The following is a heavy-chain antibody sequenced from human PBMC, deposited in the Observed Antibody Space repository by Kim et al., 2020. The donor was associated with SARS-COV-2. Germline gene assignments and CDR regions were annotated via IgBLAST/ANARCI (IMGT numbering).Heavy chain of an antibody. CDR3: ARGPGYSSSWYGARNWFDP. D-gene: IGHD6-13*01. CDR1: GGSFSGYY. V-gene: IGHV4-34*01. J-gene: IGHJ5*02. Sequence: SETLSLTCAVYGGSFSGYYWSWIRQPPGKGLEWIGEINLSGSTNYNPSLKSRVTISVDTSKNQFSLKLSSVTAADTAVYYCARGPGYSSSWYGARNWFDPWGQGTLVTVSS. CDR2: INLSGST.